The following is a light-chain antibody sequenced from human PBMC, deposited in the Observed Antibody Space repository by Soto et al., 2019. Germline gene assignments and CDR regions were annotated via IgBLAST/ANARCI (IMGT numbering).Light chain of an antibody. CDR3: QQYGSSPRT. CDR2: GAS. V-gene: IGKV3-20*01. J-gene: IGKJ1*01. Sequence: EIVLTQSPGTLSLSPGERATLSCRASQSVSSSYLAWYQQKPGQAPRLLIYGASSRATCIPDRFSGSGSGTDFTLTISRLEPEDCAVYYYQQYGSSPRTFGQGTKVEIK. CDR1: QSVSSSY.